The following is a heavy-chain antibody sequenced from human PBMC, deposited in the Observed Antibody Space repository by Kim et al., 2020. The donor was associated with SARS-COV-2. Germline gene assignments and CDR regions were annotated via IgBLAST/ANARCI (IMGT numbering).Heavy chain of an antibody. D-gene: IGHD3-22*01. CDR3: ARAGSVWLWHWFDP. CDR2: INHSGST. J-gene: IGHJ5*02. Sequence: SETLSLTCAVYGGSFSGYYWSWIRQPPGKGLEWIGEINHSGSTNYNPSLKSRVTISVDTSKNQFSLKLSSVTAADTAVYYCARAGSVWLWHWFDPWGQGTLVTVSS. CDR1: GGSFSGYY. V-gene: IGHV4-34*01.